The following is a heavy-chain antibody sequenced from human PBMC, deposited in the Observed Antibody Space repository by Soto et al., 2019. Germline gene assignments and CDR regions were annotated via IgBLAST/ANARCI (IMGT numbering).Heavy chain of an antibody. CDR3: ARDCGGDCYWGYYYGMDV. CDR2: ISSSSSTI. CDR1: GFTFSSYS. J-gene: IGHJ6*02. V-gene: IGHV3-48*02. Sequence: EVQLVESGGGLVQPGGSLRLSCAASGFTFSSYSMNWVRQAPGKGLEWVSYISSSSSTIYYADSVKGRFTISRDNAKNSLYLQMNRLRDEDTAVYYCARDCGGDCYWGYYYGMDVWGQVTTVTVSS. D-gene: IGHD2-21*02.